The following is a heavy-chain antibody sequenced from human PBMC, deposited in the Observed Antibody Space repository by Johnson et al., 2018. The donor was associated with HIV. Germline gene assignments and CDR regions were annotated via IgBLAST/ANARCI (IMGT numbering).Heavy chain of an antibody. Sequence: VQLVESGGGLVQPGGSLKVSCAASGFTFSGSAMHWVRQASGKGLEWVGRIRNKANTYATAYAASVKGRFTISRDNSKNTLYLQMNSLRAEDTAVYYCAKDFGLDWGNGFDIWGQGTMVTVSS. V-gene: IGHV3-73*01. CDR2: IRNKANTYAT. D-gene: IGHD3-16*01. CDR1: GFTFSGSA. CDR3: AKDFGLDWGNGFDI. J-gene: IGHJ3*02.